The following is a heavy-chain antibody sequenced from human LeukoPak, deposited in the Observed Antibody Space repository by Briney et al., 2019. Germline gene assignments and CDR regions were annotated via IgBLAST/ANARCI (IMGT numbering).Heavy chain of an antibody. J-gene: IGHJ4*02. V-gene: IGHV1-18*01. CDR1: GYSLTNYA. D-gene: IGHD2-15*01. CDR3: ARDWDCSGGSCHPHYPDY. CDR2: FSAYTGYT. Sequence: GASVKVSCKASGYSLTNYAMSWVRQAPGQGLEWLGWFSAYTGYTKYAQHLQGRLTLTIDTSTNTAYMDLGSLRSDDTAVYYCARDWDCSGGSCHPHYPDYWGQGTLVTVSS.